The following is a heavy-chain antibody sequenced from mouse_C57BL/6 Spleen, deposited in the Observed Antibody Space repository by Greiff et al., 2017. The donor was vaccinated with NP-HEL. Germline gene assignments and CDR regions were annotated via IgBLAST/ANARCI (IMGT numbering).Heavy chain of an antibody. Sequence: EVKVVESGGGLVQPGGSMKLSCAASGFTFSDAWMDWVRQSPEKGLEWVAEIRNKANNHATYYAESVKGRFTISRDDSKSSVYLQMNSLRAEDTGIYYCTRDYDEGNYYAMDYWGQGTSVTVSS. J-gene: IGHJ4*01. CDR1: GFTFSDAW. D-gene: IGHD2-4*01. V-gene: IGHV6-6*01. CDR3: TRDYDEGNYYAMDY. CDR2: IRNKANNHAT.